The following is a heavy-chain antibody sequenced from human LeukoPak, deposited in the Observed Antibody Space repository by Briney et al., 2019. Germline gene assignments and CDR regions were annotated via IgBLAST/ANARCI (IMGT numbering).Heavy chain of an antibody. V-gene: IGHV3-23*01. Sequence: GGSLRLSCATSGFSFSSYAMSWVRQAPGKGLEWVSAISGSGGSTYYADSVKGRFTISRDNSKNTLYLQMNSLRAEDTAVYYCAKAGAVVVVAAKYFDYWGQGTLVTVSS. J-gene: IGHJ4*02. CDR3: AKAGAVVVVAAKYFDY. D-gene: IGHD2-15*01. CDR2: ISGSGGST. CDR1: GFSFSSYA.